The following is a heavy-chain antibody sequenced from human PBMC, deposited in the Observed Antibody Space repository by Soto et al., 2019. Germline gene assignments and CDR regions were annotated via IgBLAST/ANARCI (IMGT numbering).Heavy chain of an antibody. J-gene: IGHJ6*03. CDR2: ISSSSSYI. CDR3: ARTPPYGSGTYDYYYYYMDV. D-gene: IGHD3-10*01. Sequence: GGSLRLSCAASGFTFSSYSMNWVRQAPGKGLEWVSSISSSSSYIYYADSVKGRFTISRDNAKNSLYLQMNSLRAEDTAVYYCARTPPYGSGTYDYYYYYMDVWGKGTTVTVSS. V-gene: IGHV3-21*01. CDR1: GFTFSSYS.